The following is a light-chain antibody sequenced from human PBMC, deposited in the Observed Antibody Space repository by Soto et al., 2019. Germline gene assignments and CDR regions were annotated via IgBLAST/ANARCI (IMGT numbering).Light chain of an antibody. J-gene: IGLJ1*01. CDR1: SSDVGGYNY. V-gene: IGLV2-14*01. Sequence: QSALAQPASVSGSPGQSITISCTGTSSDVGGYNYVSWYQQHPGKAPKLMIYEVSDRPSGVSNRFSDSKSGDTASLTISGLQAEDEADYYCSSYTSSSTYVFGTGTQLTVL. CDR2: EVS. CDR3: SSYTSSSTYV.